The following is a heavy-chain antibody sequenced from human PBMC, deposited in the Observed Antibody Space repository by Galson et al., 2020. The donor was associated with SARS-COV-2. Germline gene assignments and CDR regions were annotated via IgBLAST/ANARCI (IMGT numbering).Heavy chain of an antibody. V-gene: IGHV3-7*01. CDR2: IKQDGSEK. J-gene: IGHJ4*02. Sequence: TGGSLRLSCAASGFTFSSYWMSWVRQAPGKGLEWVANIKQDGSEKYYVDSVKGRFTISRDNSKNTLYLQMNSLRAEDTAVYYCARAGSSGWYGDYWGQGTLVTVSS. CDR1: GFTFSSYW. D-gene: IGHD6-19*01. CDR3: ARAGSSGWYGDY.